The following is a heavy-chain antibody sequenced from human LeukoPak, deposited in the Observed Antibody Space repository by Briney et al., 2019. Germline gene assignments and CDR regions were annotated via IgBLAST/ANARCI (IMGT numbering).Heavy chain of an antibody. J-gene: IGHJ4*02. Sequence: ASMKVSCKISGHSLTEVSMHWVRQSPGKGLEWMGSFDPEDNDPIYAEELQGRVTMTEDTSRDTAYMELRSLRSDDTAVYYCATGYCSSTNCRIDYWGQGTLVSVSS. CDR3: ATGYCSSTNCRIDY. V-gene: IGHV1-24*01. D-gene: IGHD2-2*03. CDR2: FDPEDNDP. CDR1: GHSLTEVS.